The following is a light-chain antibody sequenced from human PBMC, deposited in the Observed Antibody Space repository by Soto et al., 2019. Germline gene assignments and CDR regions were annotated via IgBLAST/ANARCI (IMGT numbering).Light chain of an antibody. CDR3: QQRSNWPGA. J-gene: IGKJ4*01. CDR1: QSFSSY. V-gene: IGKV3-11*01. Sequence: EIVLTQSPATLSLSPGERATLSCRASQSFSSYLAWYQQKPGQAPRLLIYDASNRATGIPARFSGSGSGTDFPLTISSLDPEDFAVYYCQQRSNWPGAFGGGTKMEIK. CDR2: DAS.